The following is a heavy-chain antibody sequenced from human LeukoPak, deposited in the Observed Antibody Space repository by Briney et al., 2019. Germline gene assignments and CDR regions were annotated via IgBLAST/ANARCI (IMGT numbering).Heavy chain of an antibody. CDR2: IKQDGSEK. D-gene: IGHD3-22*01. Sequence: GGSLRLSCAASGFTFSSYGMHWVRQAPGKGLEWVANIKQDGSEKYYVDSVKGRFTISRDDARNSLYLQMNSLRAEDTAVYYCARETPTEAYYYDSSGIPDYWGQGTLVTVSS. CDR1: GFTFSSYG. V-gene: IGHV3-7*01. CDR3: ARETPTEAYYYDSSGIPDY. J-gene: IGHJ4*02.